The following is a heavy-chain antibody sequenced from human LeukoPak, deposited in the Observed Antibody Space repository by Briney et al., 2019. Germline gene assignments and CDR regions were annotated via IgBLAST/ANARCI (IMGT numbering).Heavy chain of an antibody. J-gene: IGHJ6*03. CDR1: GFTFSDYY. V-gene: IGHV3-11*01. Sequence: PGGSLRVSCAASGFTFSDYYMSWIRQAPGKGLEWVSYISSSGSTIYYADSVKGRFTISRDNAKNSLYLQMNSLTAEDTAVYYCARTYYDFWSGYYGPAYMDVWGKGTTVTVSS. CDR2: ISSSGSTI. CDR3: ARTYYDFWSGYYGPAYMDV. D-gene: IGHD3-3*01.